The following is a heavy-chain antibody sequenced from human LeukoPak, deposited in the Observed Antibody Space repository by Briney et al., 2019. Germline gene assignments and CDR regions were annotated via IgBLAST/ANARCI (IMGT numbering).Heavy chain of an antibody. CDR2: IYYSGST. Sequence: SETLSLTCTVSGGSISSYYWSWIRQPPGKGLEWIGYIYYSGSTNYNPSLKSRVTISVDTSKNQFSLKLSSVTAADTAVYYCARALYSNHVRRGYYFDYWGQGTLVTVSS. D-gene: IGHD4-11*01. V-gene: IGHV4-59*01. J-gene: IGHJ4*02. CDR3: ARALYSNHVRRGYYFDY. CDR1: GGSISSYY.